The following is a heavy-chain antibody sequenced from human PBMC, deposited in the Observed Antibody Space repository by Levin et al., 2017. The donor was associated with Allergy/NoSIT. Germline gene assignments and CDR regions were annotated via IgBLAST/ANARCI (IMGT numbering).Heavy chain of an antibody. CDR2: ISWNSGSI. CDR1: GFTFDDYA. CDR3: AKDENYYDSSGSFDY. V-gene: IGHV3-9*01. J-gene: IGHJ4*02. Sequence: LSLTCAASGFTFDDYAMHWVRQAPGKGLEWVSGISWNSGSIGYADSVKGRFTISRDNAKNSLYLQMNSLRAEDTALYYCAKDENYYDSSGSFDYWGQGTLVTVSS. D-gene: IGHD3-22*01.